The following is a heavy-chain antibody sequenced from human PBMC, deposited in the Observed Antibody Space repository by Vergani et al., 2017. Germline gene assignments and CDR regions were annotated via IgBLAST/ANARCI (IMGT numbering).Heavy chain of an antibody. CDR3: ARHSTVEWLVKLGRIDT. Sequence: QLQLQESGPGLVKPSATLSLTCSVSGASIRSSNYYWGWIRQHPGKGLEWNASNYYNGSTYYNPSLKSRVTISVDTSKNQFSLKLSSVTDANTAGYFCARHSTVEWLVKLGRIDTWGQGILVTVSS. CDR2: NYYNGST. V-gene: IGHV4-39*01. D-gene: IGHD6-19*01. J-gene: IGHJ5*02. CDR1: GASIRSSNYY.